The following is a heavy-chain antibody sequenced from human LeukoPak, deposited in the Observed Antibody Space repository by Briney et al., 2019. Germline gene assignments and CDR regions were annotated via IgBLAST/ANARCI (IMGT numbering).Heavy chain of an antibody. J-gene: IGHJ3*02. V-gene: IGHV4-30-2*01. CDR1: GGSISSGGYS. CDR3: ASYYDSSGLEAFDI. D-gene: IGHD3-22*01. Sequence: SQTLSLTCAVSGGSISSGGYSWSWIRQPPGKGLEWIGYIYHSGSTYYNPSLKIRVTISVDRSKNQFSLKLSSVTAADTAVYYCASYYDSSGLEAFDIWGQGIMVTVSS. CDR2: IYHSGST.